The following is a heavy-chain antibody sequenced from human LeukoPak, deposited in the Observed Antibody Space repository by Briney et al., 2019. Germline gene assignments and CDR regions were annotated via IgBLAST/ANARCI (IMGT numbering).Heavy chain of an antibody. CDR2: IYPGASDT. J-gene: IGHJ3*02. D-gene: IGHD1-26*01. Sequence: PGESLKISCKGSGYTFSSNWIGWVRQMPGKGLEWMGIIYPGASDTRYSPSFQGQVTISADKSSSTAYLQWSSLKASDTAMYYCARHRVGIYSRNHAFDIWGQGTMVTVSS. V-gene: IGHV5-51*01. CDR3: ARHRVGIYSRNHAFDI. CDR1: GYTFSSNW.